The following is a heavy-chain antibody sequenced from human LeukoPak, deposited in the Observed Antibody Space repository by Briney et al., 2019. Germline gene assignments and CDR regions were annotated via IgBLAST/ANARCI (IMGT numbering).Heavy chain of an antibody. J-gene: IGHJ4*02. Sequence: ASVKVSCKAFGGTFSSYAISWVRQAPGQGLEWLGRIIPTFGIANYAQKFQGRVTITADKSTSTAYMELSSLRSEDTAVYYCARDSMATGDYWGQGTLVTVSS. D-gene: IGHD5-24*01. CDR2: IIPTFGIA. CDR3: ARDSMATGDY. V-gene: IGHV1-69*04. CDR1: GGTFSSYA.